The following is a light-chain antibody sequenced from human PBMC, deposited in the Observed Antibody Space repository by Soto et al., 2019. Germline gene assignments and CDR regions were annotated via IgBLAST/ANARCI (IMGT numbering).Light chain of an antibody. V-gene: IGLV2-14*01. CDR3: SSFTSSSTINYV. CDR2: EVT. CDR1: GSNVGGYNY. Sequence: QSVLTQPGSMSGSPGQSITISCTGTGSNVGGYNYVSWYQQHPGKAPKLMIYEVTNRPSGVSHRFSGSNSGNTASLTISGIQPEEAADYYFSSFTSSSTINYVFGKGKKVTVL. J-gene: IGLJ1*01.